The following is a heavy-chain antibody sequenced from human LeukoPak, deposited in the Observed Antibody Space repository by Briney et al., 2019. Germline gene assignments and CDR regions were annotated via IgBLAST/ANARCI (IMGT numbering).Heavy chain of an antibody. V-gene: IGHV1-18*01. CDR3: ARDLTTYGQRNYFDY. CDR1: GYSFINYG. CDR2: ISGYNGNK. J-gene: IGHJ4*02. Sequence: ASVKVSCKASGYSFINYGISWVRQAPGQGLERMGWISGYNGNKDYAQKFQGRVIMTTDTSASTAYMELRSLRSDDTALYFCARDLTTYGQRNYFDYWGQGTLVTVSS. D-gene: IGHD3-10*01.